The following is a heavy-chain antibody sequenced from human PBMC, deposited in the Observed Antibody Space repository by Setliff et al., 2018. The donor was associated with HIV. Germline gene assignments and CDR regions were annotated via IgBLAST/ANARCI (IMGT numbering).Heavy chain of an antibody. CDR2: ISYSENI. CDR3: ASVGRGWSQNWFDP. Sequence: SETLSLTCTVAGGDSSGRSHYWGWIRQPPGKGLEWIGSISYSENIYYKPALKSRVTISGAKSKNQFSLKLSSVTAADTAVYSCASVGRGWSQNWFDPWGQGTLVTVSS. D-gene: IGHD6-19*01. J-gene: IGHJ5*02. V-gene: IGHV4-39*07. CDR1: GGDSSGRSHY.